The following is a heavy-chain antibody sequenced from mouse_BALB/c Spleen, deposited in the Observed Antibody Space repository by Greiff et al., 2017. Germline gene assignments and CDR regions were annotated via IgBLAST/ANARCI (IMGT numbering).Heavy chain of an antibody. CDR2: IRNKANGYTT. CDR3: ARGNDGAWFAY. V-gene: IGHV7-3*02. J-gene: IGHJ3*01. Sequence: EVQLVESGGGLVQPGGSLRLSCATSGFTFTDYYMSWVRQPPGKALEWLGFIRNKANGYTTEYSASVKGRFTISRDNSQSILYLQMNTLRAEDSATYYCARGNDGAWFAYWGQGTLVTVSA. CDR1: GFTFTDYY. D-gene: IGHD2-12*01.